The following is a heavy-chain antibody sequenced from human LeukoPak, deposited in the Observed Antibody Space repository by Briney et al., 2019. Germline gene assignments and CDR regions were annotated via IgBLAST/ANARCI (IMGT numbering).Heavy chain of an antibody. CDR2: ISGSGDTT. V-gene: IGHV3-23*01. CDR1: GFTFSSFA. D-gene: IGHD6-13*01. CDR3: AKARSSSSNVFDI. J-gene: IGHJ3*02. Sequence: GGSLRLSCAASGFTFSSFAMNWVRQAPGKGLEWVSIISGSGDTTHYTDSVKGRFTVSRDNSKNTLYLQMNSLRAGDTAVYYCAKARSSSSNVFDIWGQGTMVTVSS.